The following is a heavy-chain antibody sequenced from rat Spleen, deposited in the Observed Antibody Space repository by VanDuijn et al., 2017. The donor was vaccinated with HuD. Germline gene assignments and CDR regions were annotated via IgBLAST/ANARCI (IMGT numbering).Heavy chain of an antibody. Sequence: QVQLKESGPGLVQPSQTLSLTCTVSGFSLTGNNIYWVRQPPGKGLEWMGRMRYDGDTSYNSTLKSRLSISRDTSKNQVFLKMNSLETEDTATYYCARDRGITMMVPLMDAWGQGASVTVSS. J-gene: IGHJ4*01. CDR3: ARDRGITMMVPLMDA. D-gene: IGHD1-12*03. CDR1: GFSLTGNN. CDR2: MRYDGDT. V-gene: IGHV2-63*01.